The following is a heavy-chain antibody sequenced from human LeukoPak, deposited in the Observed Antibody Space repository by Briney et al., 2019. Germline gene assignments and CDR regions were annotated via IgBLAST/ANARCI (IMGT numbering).Heavy chain of an antibody. CDR2: INARGDT. CDR3: ARGQVPAARGYNWFDP. Sequence: PSETPSLTCAVYGWSFNDYYWNWIRQPPGKGLEWIGEINARGDTNYNPSLKSRVTISVDTSKSQFSLRLTSIIAADTAFYYCARGQVPAARGYNWFDPWGQGTLVTVSS. D-gene: IGHD2-2*01. CDR1: GWSFNDYY. J-gene: IGHJ5*02. V-gene: IGHV4-34*01.